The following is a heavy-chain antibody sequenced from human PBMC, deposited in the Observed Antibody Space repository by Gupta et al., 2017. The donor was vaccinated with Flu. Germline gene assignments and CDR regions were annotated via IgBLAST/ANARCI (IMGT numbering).Heavy chain of an antibody. CDR1: GFSFRTYA. Sequence: EVQLLESGGGLVHLGGSLRLSCAAPGFSFRTYAMNWVRQAPGKGLEWVSGISGSGSNRFYPDSVKGRFTISRDNSKNTLYLQVDSLTAEDTALYYCARAPGGSFYPYFDYWGQGTLVTVSS. CDR2: ISGSGSNR. J-gene: IGHJ4*02. V-gene: IGHV3-23*01. CDR3: ARAPGGSFYPYFDY. D-gene: IGHD1-26*01.